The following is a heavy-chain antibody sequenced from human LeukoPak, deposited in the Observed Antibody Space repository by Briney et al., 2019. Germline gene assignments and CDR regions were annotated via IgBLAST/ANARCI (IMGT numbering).Heavy chain of an antibody. D-gene: IGHD3-16*01. J-gene: IGHJ2*01. Sequence: SETLSLTCTVSGGSISSYYWGWIRQPPGKGLEWIGSIYRSGSTYYNPSLKSRVTISVDTSKNQFSLKLSSVTAADTAVYYCACPGRRGNWYFDLWGRGTLVTVSS. CDR1: GGSISSYY. CDR2: IYRSGST. CDR3: ACPGRRGNWYFDL. V-gene: IGHV4-38-2*02.